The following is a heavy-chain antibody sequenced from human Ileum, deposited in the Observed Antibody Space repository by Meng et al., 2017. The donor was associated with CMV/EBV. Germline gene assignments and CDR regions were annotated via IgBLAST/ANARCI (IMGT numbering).Heavy chain of an antibody. CDR1: GFTFSSYS. D-gene: IGHD6-6*01. CDR2: VSFDGRNQ. Sequence: GESLKISCAASGFTFSSYSMHWVRQAPGKGLEWVAHVSFDGRNQYYADSMKGRFTASRDNSKNTLYLQMNSLRTEDTAVYYCTKDQWGSSSSLTGMDVCGQATT. V-gene: IGHV3-30*04. J-gene: IGHJ6*01. CDR3: TKDQWGSSSSLTGMDV.